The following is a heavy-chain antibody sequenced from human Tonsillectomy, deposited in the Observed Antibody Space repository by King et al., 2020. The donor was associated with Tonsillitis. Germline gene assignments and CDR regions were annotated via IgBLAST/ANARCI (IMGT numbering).Heavy chain of an antibody. CDR1: GFTFTSSA. D-gene: IGHD3-22*01. J-gene: IGHJ4*02. CDR3: AADPAYYYDNTAYNFGY. CDR2: IVVSTGNT. V-gene: IGHV1-58*01. Sequence: QLVESGPEVKKPGTSVKVPCKASGFTFTSSAVQWVRQARGQRLEWIGWIVVSTGNTNYAQKVQERVTITRDRSTSTAYRALSSLRSEDKAVYYCAADPAYYYDNTAYNFGYWGQGTLVTVSS.